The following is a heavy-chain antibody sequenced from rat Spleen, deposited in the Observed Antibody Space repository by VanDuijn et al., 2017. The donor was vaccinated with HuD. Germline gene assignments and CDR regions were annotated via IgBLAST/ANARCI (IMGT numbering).Heavy chain of an antibody. J-gene: IGHJ2*01. CDR1: GFTFSDYN. CDR2: ISYDGSST. V-gene: IGHV5-7*01. D-gene: IGHD1-9*01. Sequence: EVQLVESGGGLVQPGRSLKLSSAASGFTFSDYNMAWVRQAPKKGLEWVATISYDGSSTYYRDSVKGRFTISRDNAKSTLYLQMDSLRSEDTATYYCARHYPHTMGITTDYFDYWGQGVMVTVSS. CDR3: ARHYPHTMGITTDYFDY.